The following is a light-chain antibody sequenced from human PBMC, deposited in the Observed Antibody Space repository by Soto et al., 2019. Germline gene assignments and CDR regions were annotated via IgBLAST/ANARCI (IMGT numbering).Light chain of an antibody. Sequence: QSALTQPASVSGSPGQSITISCTGTSSDVDGYDYVSWYQQHPGKAPKLMIYEVNNRPSGVSTRFSGSKSGNTAPLTISGLQADDEADYYCTSYTSSSTYVFGTGTKLTVL. J-gene: IGLJ1*01. CDR2: EVN. CDR1: SSDVDGYDY. V-gene: IGLV2-14*01. CDR3: TSYTSSSTYV.